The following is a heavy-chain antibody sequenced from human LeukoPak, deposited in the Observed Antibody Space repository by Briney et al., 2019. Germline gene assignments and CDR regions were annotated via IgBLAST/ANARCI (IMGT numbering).Heavy chain of an antibody. CDR2: ITRGSSVGT. CDR3: AKDLTFYGGRYFDS. J-gene: IGHJ4*02. V-gene: IGHV3-23*01. D-gene: IGHD4-23*01. Sequence: GGSLRLSCAASGFTFNIYDMYWIRQAPGKGPECVSVITRGSSVGTYYADSVKGRFAISRDNSKNTVDLQMNSLRADDTALYFCAKDLTFYGGRYFDSWGQGALVTVSS. CDR1: GFTFNIYD.